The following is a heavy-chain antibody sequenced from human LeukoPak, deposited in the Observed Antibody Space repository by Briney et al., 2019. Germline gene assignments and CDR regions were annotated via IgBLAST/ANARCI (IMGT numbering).Heavy chain of an antibody. V-gene: IGHV4-4*07. CDR2: IYTSGST. CDR1: GGSISSYY. CDR3: ARALTTLYYYYMDV. D-gene: IGHD4-11*01. Sequence: SETLSLTCTVSGGSISSYYWSWIRQPAGKGLEWIGRIYTSGSTNYNPSLKSRVTMLVDTSKNQFSLKLSSVTAADTAVYYCARALTTLYYYYMDVWGKGTTVTVSS. J-gene: IGHJ6*03.